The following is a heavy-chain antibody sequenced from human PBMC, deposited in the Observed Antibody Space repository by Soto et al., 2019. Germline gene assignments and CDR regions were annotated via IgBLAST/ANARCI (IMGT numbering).Heavy chain of an antibody. CDR3: ARIISSGWCKGEFDY. Sequence: QLQLQESGPGLVKPSQTLSLTCTVSGGSISSGGYYWSWIRQHPGKGLEWIGYIYYSGSTYYNPSLKSRVTISVDTSKNQFSLKLSSVTAADTAVYYCARIISSGWCKGEFDYWGQGTLVTVSS. V-gene: IGHV4-31*03. J-gene: IGHJ4*02. D-gene: IGHD6-19*01. CDR2: IYYSGST. CDR1: GGSISSGGYY.